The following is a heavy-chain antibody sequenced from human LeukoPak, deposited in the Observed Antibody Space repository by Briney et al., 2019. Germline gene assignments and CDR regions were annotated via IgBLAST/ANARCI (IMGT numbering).Heavy chain of an antibody. CDR2: ISGSGGST. Sequence: GGSLRLSRAASGFTFSSYVMSWVRQAPGKGLEWVSAISGSGGSTYYADSVKGRFTISRDNSKNTLYLQMNSLRAEDTAVYYCAKDAPVNIVVVPAANSWGQGTLVTVSS. CDR3: AKDAPVNIVVVPAANS. J-gene: IGHJ4*02. D-gene: IGHD2-2*01. V-gene: IGHV3-23*01. CDR1: GFTFSSYV.